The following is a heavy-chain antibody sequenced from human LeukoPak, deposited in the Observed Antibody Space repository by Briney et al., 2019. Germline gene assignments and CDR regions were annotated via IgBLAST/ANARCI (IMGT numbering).Heavy chain of an antibody. CDR2: LYYSGST. J-gene: IGHJ3*02. Sequence: SETLSLTCIVSGGSISSSSYYWGWIRQPPGKGLEWIGSLYYSGSTNYNPSLKSRVTISVDTSKNQFSLKLSSVTAADTAVYYCARGYCSSTSCYAADAFDIWGQGTMVTVSS. CDR1: GGSISSSSYY. V-gene: IGHV4-39*07. CDR3: ARGYCSSTSCYAADAFDI. D-gene: IGHD2-2*01.